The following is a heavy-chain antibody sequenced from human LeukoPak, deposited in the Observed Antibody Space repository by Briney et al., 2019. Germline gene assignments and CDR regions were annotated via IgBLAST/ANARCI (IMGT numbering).Heavy chain of an antibody. Sequence: PGGSLRLSCAASGFTFSSYSMNWVRQTPGKGLDWVSSIGSSGSHIYYADSVKGRFTISRDNAKNSLYLQMNSLSAEDTAVYYCARVGSGGTREDTFDIWGQGTMVTVSS. CDR2: IGSSGSHI. D-gene: IGHD1-26*01. J-gene: IGHJ3*02. V-gene: IGHV3-21*01. CDR3: ARVGSGGTREDTFDI. CDR1: GFTFSSYS.